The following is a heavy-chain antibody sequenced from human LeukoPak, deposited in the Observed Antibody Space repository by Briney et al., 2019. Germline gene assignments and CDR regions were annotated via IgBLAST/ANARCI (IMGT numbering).Heavy chain of an antibody. J-gene: IGHJ4*02. D-gene: IGHD5-12*01. V-gene: IGHV4-59*01. CDR3: ASERGYSGYTLDY. CDR2: VFYNGST. CDR1: GGSISDYF. Sequence: PSETLSLTCTVSGGSISDYFWSWIRQPPGKGLEWVGYVFYNGSTNYNPSLKSRVTISIDTSRIRFSLRLSSVTAADTARYYCASERGYSGYTLDYWGQGNMVTVSS.